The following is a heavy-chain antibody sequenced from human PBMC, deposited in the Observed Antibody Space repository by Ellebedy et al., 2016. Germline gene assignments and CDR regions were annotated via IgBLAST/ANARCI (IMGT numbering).Heavy chain of an antibody. Sequence: GGSLRLXXAASGFTFSSYAMSWVRQAPGKGLEWVSAISGSGGSTYYADSVKGRFTISRDNAKNSLYLQMNSLRAEDTAVYYCARFPSGVSAFDIWGQGTMVTVSS. J-gene: IGHJ3*02. CDR1: GFTFSSYA. CDR2: ISGSGGST. D-gene: IGHD2-21*01. CDR3: ARFPSGVSAFDI. V-gene: IGHV3-23*01.